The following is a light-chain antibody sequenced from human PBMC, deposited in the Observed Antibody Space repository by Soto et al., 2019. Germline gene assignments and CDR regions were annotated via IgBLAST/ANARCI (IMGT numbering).Light chain of an antibody. V-gene: IGKV2-28*01. CDR1: QSLMHSNGYNY. CDR3: MQTLQTPWT. Sequence: DIVVTQSPLSLPVTPGEAASISCKSSQSLMHSNGYNYLDWYLQKPGQSPQVLIYLGSNRASGVPDRFSGSGSGTDFTLKISRAEAEDVGVYYCMQTLQTPWTFGQGTKVEIK. CDR2: LGS. J-gene: IGKJ1*01.